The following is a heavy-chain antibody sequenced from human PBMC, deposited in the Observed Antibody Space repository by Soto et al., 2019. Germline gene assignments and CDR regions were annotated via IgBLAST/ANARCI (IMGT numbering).Heavy chain of an antibody. CDR3: VKSQDMGGNDYKVDC. CDR1: GLTFSSYG. D-gene: IGHD5-12*01. V-gene: IGHV3-30*18. CDR2: ISNDGRNK. J-gene: IGHJ4*02. Sequence: QVQLVESGGGVVQPGRSLRLSCAASGLTFSSYGMHWVRQAPGKGLEWVAVISNDGRNKNYADSVKGRFTISRDNSKSTLYLEMHSLSSEDTAVYYCVKSQDMGGNDYKVDCWGRGTRVTVSS.